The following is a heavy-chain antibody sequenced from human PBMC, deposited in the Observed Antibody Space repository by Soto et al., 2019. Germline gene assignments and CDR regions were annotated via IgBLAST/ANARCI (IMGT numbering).Heavy chain of an antibody. CDR1: VGSFSGYS. J-gene: IGHJ5*02. D-gene: IGHD1-1*01. CDR2: INHSGST. Sequence: PSESLSLACAVYVGSFSGYSRSWIRQPPGKGLEWIGEINHSGSTNYNPSLKSRVTISVDTSKNQFSLKLSSVTAADTAVYYCARRDGYNLWFDPWGQGTLVTVSS. V-gene: IGHV4-34*01. CDR3: ARRDGYNLWFDP.